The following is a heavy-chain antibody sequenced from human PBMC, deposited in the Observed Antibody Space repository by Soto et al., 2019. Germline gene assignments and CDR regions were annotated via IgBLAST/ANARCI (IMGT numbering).Heavy chain of an antibody. CDR3: ARESSSSWYKGDDY. D-gene: IGHD6-13*01. CDR2: IIPIFGTA. CDR1: GDTFSNYV. Sequence: ASVKVSCKASGDTFSNYVISWVRQAPGQGLEWMGGIIPIFGTANYAQKFQDRVTITADESTSTAYMELSSLRSEDTAVYYCARESSSSWYKGDDYWGQGTLVTVSS. J-gene: IGHJ4*02. V-gene: IGHV1-69*13.